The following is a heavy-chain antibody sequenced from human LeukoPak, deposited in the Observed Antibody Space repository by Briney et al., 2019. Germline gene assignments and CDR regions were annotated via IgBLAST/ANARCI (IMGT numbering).Heavy chain of an antibody. CDR3: AKDETGFLNYFHY. CDR1: GFTFSSYT. J-gene: IGHJ4*02. V-gene: IGHV3-23*01. Sequence: GVSLRLSCAASGFTFSSYTMSWVRQVPGKGLAWVSGIDSSGTKATYADSVKGRFTISRDNPRNTLYLQMNSLRAEDTAVYYCAKDETGFLNYFHYWGQGALVTVSS. D-gene: IGHD3-3*01. CDR2: IDSSGTKA.